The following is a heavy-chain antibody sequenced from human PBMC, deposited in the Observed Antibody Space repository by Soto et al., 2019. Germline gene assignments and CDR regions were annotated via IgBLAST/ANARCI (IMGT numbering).Heavy chain of an antibody. CDR2: IYYSGST. CDR1: GGSISSGDW. V-gene: IGHV4-4*02. D-gene: IGHD2-21*02. J-gene: IGHJ4*02. Sequence: QVQLQESGPGLVKPSGTLSLTCAVSGGSISSGDWCWSWVRKSPGKGLEWIGEIYYSGSTTYNPSIKTRVTISADKAEHQFTLRLRSVTAADTAVYYFARRGCDSLFGSLDYWGQGTLVTVSS. CDR3: ARRGCDSLFGSLDY.